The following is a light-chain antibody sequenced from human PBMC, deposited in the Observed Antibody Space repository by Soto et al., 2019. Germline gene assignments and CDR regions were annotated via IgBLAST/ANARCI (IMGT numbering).Light chain of an antibody. CDR3: HQNYNVPPWT. CDR2: AAS. V-gene: IGKV1-39*01. CDR1: QSISNY. Sequence: DIQMTQSPSSLSASVGDRVTITCRASQSISNYLDWYQLKPGKAPKLLIYAASSLQSGVPSRFTGSGSGTDFTLTISKLQAEDFATYYCHQNYNVPPWTLGQGTKVEIK. J-gene: IGKJ1*01.